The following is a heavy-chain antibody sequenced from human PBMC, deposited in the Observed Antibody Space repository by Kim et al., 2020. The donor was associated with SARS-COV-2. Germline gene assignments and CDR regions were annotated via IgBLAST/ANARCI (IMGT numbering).Heavy chain of an antibody. J-gene: IGHJ6*02. CDR3: ARSIVVVPAATGYYYYYGMDV. Sequence: SVKVSCKASGGTFSSYAISWVRQAPGQGLEWMGGIIPIFGTANYAQKFQGRVTITADESTSTAYMELSSLRSEDTAVYYCARSIVVVPAATGYYYYYGMDVWGQGTTVTVSS. CDR1: GGTFSSYA. D-gene: IGHD2-2*01. V-gene: IGHV1-69*13. CDR2: IIPIFGTA.